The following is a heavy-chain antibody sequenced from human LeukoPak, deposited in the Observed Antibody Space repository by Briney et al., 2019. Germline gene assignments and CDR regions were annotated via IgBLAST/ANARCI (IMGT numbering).Heavy chain of an antibody. J-gene: IGHJ4*02. V-gene: IGHV3-30-3*01. CDR2: ISYDGNNK. Sequence: GGSLRLSYAASGFTFSSYAMHWVRQAPGKGLEWVAVISYDGNNKYYADSVKGRFTLSRDYLKNTVSLHMNSLRPEDTAVYYCARGPPDYYDSRGFLYYFDYWGQGTLVTVSS. CDR1: GFTFSSYA. CDR3: ARGPPDYYDSRGFLYYFDY. D-gene: IGHD3-22*01.